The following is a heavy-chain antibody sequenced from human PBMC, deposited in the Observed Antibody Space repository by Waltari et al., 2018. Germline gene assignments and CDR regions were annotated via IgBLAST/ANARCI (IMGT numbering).Heavy chain of an antibody. Sequence: QLQLXESGPGLVMPSETLSLTXRVSGGSISGSNDYWVWVRQPPGKALEWIGCIYYSXSTHYSPSVRRRXTMXVDXAXNXFSLQFNXXXVADXAIYYCARNXXGCKFDIXGRGTLITVXS. CDR3: ARNXXGCKFDI. D-gene: IGHD6-25*01. J-gene: IGHJ3*02. V-gene: IGHV4-39*01. CDR1: GGSISGSNDY. CDR2: IYYSXST.